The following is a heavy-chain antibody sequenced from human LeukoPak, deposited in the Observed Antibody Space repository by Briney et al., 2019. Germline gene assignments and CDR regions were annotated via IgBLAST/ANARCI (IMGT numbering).Heavy chain of an antibody. J-gene: IGHJ6*02. V-gene: IGHV3-23*01. CDR3: AKDSTVSGSYYGMDI. CDR2: ISGSGSTT. CDR1: GFTFSSYI. D-gene: IGHD3-22*01. Sequence: PGGSLRLSCAASGFTFSSYIVTWVRQAPGKGLEWVSSISGSGSTTYFADSVKGRFTISRDNSKNTLYLQMSSLRAEDSATYYCAKDSTVSGSYYGMDIWGQGPQSPSP.